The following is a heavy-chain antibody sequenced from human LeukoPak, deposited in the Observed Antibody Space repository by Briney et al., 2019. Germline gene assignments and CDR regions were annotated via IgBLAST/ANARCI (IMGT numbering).Heavy chain of an antibody. CDR3: ARGGGYASPIGY. V-gene: IGHV4-39*07. CDR2: IYYSGST. J-gene: IGHJ4*02. CDR1: GGSISSSTYY. D-gene: IGHD5-12*01. Sequence: TSETLSLTCTVSGGSISSSTYYWGWIRQPPGEGLEWIGSIYYSGSTFYNPSLKSRVTISVDTSENQFSLKLSSVTAADTAVYYCARGGGYASPIGYWGQGALVTVSS.